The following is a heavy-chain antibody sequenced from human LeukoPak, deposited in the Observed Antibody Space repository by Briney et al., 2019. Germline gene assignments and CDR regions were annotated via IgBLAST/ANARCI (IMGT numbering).Heavy chain of an antibody. CDR1: GGSISSGSYY. Sequence: SETLSLTCSVSGGSISSGSYYWGWIRQPPGTGLEWIGSIYYSGSTYYNPSLKSRVTISVDTSKNQFSLKLSSVTAADTAVYYCARHVRPYYYDSSGYYHYFDYWGQGTLVTVSS. V-gene: IGHV4-39*01. J-gene: IGHJ4*02. CDR3: ARHVRPYYYDSSGYYHYFDY. D-gene: IGHD3-22*01. CDR2: IYYSGST.